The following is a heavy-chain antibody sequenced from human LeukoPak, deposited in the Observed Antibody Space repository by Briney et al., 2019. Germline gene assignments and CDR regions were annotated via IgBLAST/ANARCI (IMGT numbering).Heavy chain of an antibody. Sequence: SETLSLTCTVSGGSISSSSYYWGWIRQPPGKGLEWIGSIYYSGSPYYNPSLKSRVTISVDTSKNQVSLKLSSVTAADTAAYYCARGQFIYGTYNWFDPWGQGTLVTVSS. CDR3: ARGQFIYGTYNWFDP. J-gene: IGHJ5*02. CDR1: GGSISSSSYY. CDR2: IYYSGSP. D-gene: IGHD3-10*01. V-gene: IGHV4-39*07.